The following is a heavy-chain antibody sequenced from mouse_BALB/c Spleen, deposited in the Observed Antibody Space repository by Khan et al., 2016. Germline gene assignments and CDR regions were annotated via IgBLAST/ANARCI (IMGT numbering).Heavy chain of an antibody. J-gene: IGHJ2*01. CDR3: ARPHFGFDDGYYFDY. CDR2: ISCYNGAT. CDR1: GYPFTGYY. Sequence: LVKTGASVKISCKASGYPFTGYYMHWVRQSHGKSLEWIGYISCYNGATRYNQKFKDKATLTVDTSYSTAYMQFNSLTSEDSAVYYCARPHFGFDDGYYFDYWGQGTTLPVSS. D-gene: IGHD2-2*01. V-gene: IGHV1S34*01.